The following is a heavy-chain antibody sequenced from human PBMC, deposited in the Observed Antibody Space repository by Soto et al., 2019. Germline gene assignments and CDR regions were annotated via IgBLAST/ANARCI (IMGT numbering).Heavy chain of an antibody. J-gene: IGHJ4*02. V-gene: IGHV4-31*03. CDR1: GGSISRSSYD. D-gene: IGHD5-12*01. CDR2: IYNSGTT. CDR3: ARKRSGYDFFDY. Sequence: LTCTVSGGSISRSSYDWSWIRQHPGKGLEWIGYIYNSGTTYSNPSFKSRVTISVDTSKNQFSLNLSSVTAADTALYYCARKRSGYDFFDYWGQGTVVTVSS.